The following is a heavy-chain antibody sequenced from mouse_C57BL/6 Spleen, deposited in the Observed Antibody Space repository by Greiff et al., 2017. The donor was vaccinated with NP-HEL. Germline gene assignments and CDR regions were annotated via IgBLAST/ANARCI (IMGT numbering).Heavy chain of an antibody. CDR1: GYTFTSYW. CDR2: IDPSDSYT. V-gene: IGHV1-69*01. CDR3: ALITTVERDY. Sequence: VQLQQPGAELVMPGASVKLSCKASGYTFTSYWMHWVKQRPGQGLEWIGEIDPSDSYTNYNQKFKGKSTLTVDKSSSTAYMQLSSLTSEDSAVYYCALITTVERDYWGQGTTLTVSS. J-gene: IGHJ2*01. D-gene: IGHD1-1*01.